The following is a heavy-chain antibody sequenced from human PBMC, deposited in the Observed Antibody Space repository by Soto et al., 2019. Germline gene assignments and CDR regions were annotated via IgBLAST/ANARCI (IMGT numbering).Heavy chain of an antibody. CDR3: ARLKGGDHRIVYYGMDV. CDR1: GFTFSSYA. J-gene: IGHJ6*02. CDR2: ISYDGSNK. V-gene: IGHV3-30-3*01. D-gene: IGHD2-21*02. Sequence: GGSLRLSCAASGFTFSSYAMHWVRQAPGKGLEWVAVISYDGSNKYYADSVKGRFTISRDNSKNTLYLQMNSLRAEDTAVYYCARLKGGDHRIVYYGMDVWGQGTTVTVSS.